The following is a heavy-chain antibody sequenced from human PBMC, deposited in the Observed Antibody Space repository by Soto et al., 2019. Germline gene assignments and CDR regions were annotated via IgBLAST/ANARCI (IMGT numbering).Heavy chain of an antibody. J-gene: IGHJ3*02. CDR3: ARDRHWYGSGGPFYSAGSFDI. V-gene: IGHV4-59*01. Sequence: QVHLLQSGPTLVKPSETLSLTCTFSGGSISSYYWSWIRQPPGKGLEWIGYMFHGLGPNYNSSLRGRVSISVVTPKNQFSLELRSLTAADTAVYYCARDRHWYGSGGPFYSAGSFDIWGQGTMVAVS. D-gene: IGHD6-25*01. CDR1: GGSISSYY. CDR2: MFHGLGP.